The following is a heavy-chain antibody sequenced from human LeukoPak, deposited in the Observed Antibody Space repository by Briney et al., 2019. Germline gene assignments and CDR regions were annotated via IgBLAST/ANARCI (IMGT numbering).Heavy chain of an antibody. Sequence: SQTLSLTCTASGGSISSGGYYWSWIRQPPGKGLEWIGYIYHSGSTYYNPSLKSRVTISVDRSKNQFSLKLSSVTAADTAVYYCARDQAVAGLYYYYYYMDVWGKGTTVTVSS. V-gene: IGHV4-30-2*01. CDR2: IYHSGST. J-gene: IGHJ6*03. CDR3: ARDQAVAGLYYYYYYMDV. CDR1: GGSISSGGYY. D-gene: IGHD6-13*01.